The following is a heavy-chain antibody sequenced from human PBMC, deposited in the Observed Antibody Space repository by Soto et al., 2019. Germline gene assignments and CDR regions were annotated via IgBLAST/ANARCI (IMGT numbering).Heavy chain of an antibody. D-gene: IGHD5-12*01. Sequence: SVKVSCKDPGGTFSSYTISWVRQAPGQGLEWMGRIIPILGIANYAQKFQGRVTITADESTSTAYMELSSLRSEDTALYYCATYSGYARYFDYWGQGTLVTVSS. V-gene: IGHV1-69*02. J-gene: IGHJ4*02. CDR2: IIPILGIA. CDR1: GGTFSSYT. CDR3: ATYSGYARYFDY.